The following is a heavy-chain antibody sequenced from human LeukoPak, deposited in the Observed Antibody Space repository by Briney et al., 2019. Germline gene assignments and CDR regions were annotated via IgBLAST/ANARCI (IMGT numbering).Heavy chain of an antibody. CDR3: ARDVSYYDSGYYYDY. J-gene: IGHJ4*02. Sequence: ASVKVSCKASGYTFTGYYINWVRQAPGQGLEWMGRINPNSGGTNYAQKFQGRVTMTRDTSINTAYMELCRLRSDDTAVYYCARDVSYYDSGYYYDYWGQGTLVTVSS. CDR2: INPNSGGT. D-gene: IGHD3-22*01. CDR1: GYTFTGYY. V-gene: IGHV1-2*06.